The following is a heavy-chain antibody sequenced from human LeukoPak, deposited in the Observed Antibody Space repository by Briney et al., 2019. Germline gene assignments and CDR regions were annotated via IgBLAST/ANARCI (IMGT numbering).Heavy chain of an antibody. CDR3: ASVAGITVTTDFPIFDF. Sequence: GESLKISCKGSGYSFTSYWIGWVRQMPGKGLEWMGIIYAGDSDTRYSPSFQGQVTMSADKSISTAYLQWSSLKASDTAMYYCASVAGITVTTDFPIFDFWGQGTLVTVSS. CDR1: GYSFTSYW. V-gene: IGHV5-51*01. D-gene: IGHD6-19*01. CDR2: IYAGDSDT. J-gene: IGHJ4*02.